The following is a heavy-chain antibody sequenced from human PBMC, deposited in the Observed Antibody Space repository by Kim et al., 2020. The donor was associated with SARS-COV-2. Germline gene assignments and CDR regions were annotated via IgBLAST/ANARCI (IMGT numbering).Heavy chain of an antibody. J-gene: IGHJ6*02. V-gene: IGHV7-4-1*02. CDR1: GYTFTSYA. CDR3: ARVQGLDYGDYEFGYYYGMEV. CDR2: INTNTGNP. D-gene: IGHD4-17*01. Sequence: ASVKVSCKASGYTFTSYAMNWVRQAPGQGLEWMGWINTNTGNPTYAQGFTGRIVFSLDTSVSTAYLQISSLKAEDTAVYYCARVQGLDYGDYEFGYYYGMEVWGQGTTVTVSS.